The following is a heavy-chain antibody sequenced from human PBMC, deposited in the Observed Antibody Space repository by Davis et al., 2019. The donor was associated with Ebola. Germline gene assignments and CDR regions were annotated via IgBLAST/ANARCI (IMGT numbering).Heavy chain of an antibody. CDR3: ARGIYDFWSGYHDAFDI. V-gene: IGHV3-48*02. J-gene: IGHJ3*02. CDR2: ISSSSSTI. D-gene: IGHD3-3*01. Sequence: GESLKISCAASGFTFSSYSMNWVRQAPGTGLEWVSYISSSSSTIYYADSVKGRFTISRDNAKNSLYLQMNSLRDEDTAVYYCARGIYDFWSGYHDAFDIWGQGTMVTVSS. CDR1: GFTFSSYS.